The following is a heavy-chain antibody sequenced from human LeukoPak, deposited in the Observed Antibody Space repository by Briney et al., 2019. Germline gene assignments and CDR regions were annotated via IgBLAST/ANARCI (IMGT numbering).Heavy chain of an antibody. V-gene: IGHV3-23*01. Sequence: PGGSLRLSCAVSGFTFSSYAMNWVRQAPGKGLEWVSAISGSGGSTYYADSVKGRFTISRDNSKNTLYLQMNSLRAEDTAVYYCAKASYYDILTGPSYFDYWGQGTLVTVSS. J-gene: IGHJ4*02. D-gene: IGHD3-9*01. CDR3: AKASYYDILTGPSYFDY. CDR2: ISGSGGST. CDR1: GFTFSSYA.